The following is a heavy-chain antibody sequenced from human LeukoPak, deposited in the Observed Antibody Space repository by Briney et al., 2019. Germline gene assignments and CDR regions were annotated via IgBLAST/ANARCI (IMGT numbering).Heavy chain of an antibody. CDR1: GGSISSSSYY. CDR3: ARLGDSSGYYYDY. V-gene: IGHV4-39*01. Sequence: SGTLSLTCTVSGGSISSSSYYWGWIRQPPGKGLEWIGSIYYSGSTYYNPSLKSRVTISVDTSKNQFSLKLSSVTAADTAVYYCARLGDSSGYYYDYWGQGTLVTVSS. CDR2: IYYSGST. J-gene: IGHJ4*02. D-gene: IGHD3-22*01.